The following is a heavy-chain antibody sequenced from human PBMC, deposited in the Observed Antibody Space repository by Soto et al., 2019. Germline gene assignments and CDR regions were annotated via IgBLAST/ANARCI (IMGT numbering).Heavy chain of an antibody. CDR1: GGSVSDKTYY. D-gene: IGHD6-19*01. CDR3: ARTTAVPDTLRSRYYFDY. CDR2: VYYSGTT. Sequence: SETLSLTCSVSGGSVSDKTYYWSWIRQPPGKGLEWIGYVYYSGTTNYNPSLKSRVSISVDTSQNQFSLRLNSVTAADTALYYCARTTAVPDTLRSRYYFDYWGQGTLVTVSS. J-gene: IGHJ4*02. V-gene: IGHV4-61*01.